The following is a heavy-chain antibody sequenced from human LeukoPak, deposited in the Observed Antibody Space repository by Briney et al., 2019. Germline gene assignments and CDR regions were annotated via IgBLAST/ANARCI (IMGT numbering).Heavy chain of an antibody. J-gene: IGHJ6*03. Sequence: GGSLRLSCAASGFTFSSYWMHWVRHAPGKGLVWVSRINSDGSSTSYADSVKGRFTISRDNAKNTLYLQMNSLRAEDTAVYYCARLGISVAGDYYYYMDVWGKGTTVTVSS. CDR3: ARLGISVAGDYYYYMDV. V-gene: IGHV3-74*01. CDR1: GFTFSSYW. D-gene: IGHD6-19*01. CDR2: INSDGSST.